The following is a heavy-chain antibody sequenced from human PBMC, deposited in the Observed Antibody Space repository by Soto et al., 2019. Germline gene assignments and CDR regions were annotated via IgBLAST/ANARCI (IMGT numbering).Heavy chain of an antibody. Sequence: ELQLLESGGGLVQPGGSLRLSCVGSGFTFSNYAINWVRQSPRKGLEWVSAISGSGDTTYNADSVKGRFTISRDNSKNTLYLQMNSLTADDTAMYYCAKDLSPSTGSYYGYFDYWGQGTLVTVSS. CDR1: GFTFSNYA. CDR2: ISGSGDTT. V-gene: IGHV3-23*01. D-gene: IGHD1-26*01. J-gene: IGHJ4*02. CDR3: AKDLSPSTGSYYGYFDY.